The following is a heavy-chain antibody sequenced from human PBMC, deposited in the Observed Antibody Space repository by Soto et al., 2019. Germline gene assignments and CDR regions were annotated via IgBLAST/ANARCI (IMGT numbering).Heavy chain of an antibody. Sequence: QVQLVQSGAEVKKPGSSVKVSCKASGGTFSSYAISWVRQAPGQGLEWMGGIIPIFGTANYAQKFQGRVTITADESTSTAYMELSSLRSEDTAVYYCARSSAPYYYDSSGWVRQAFDIWGQGTMVTVSS. CDR1: GGTFSSYA. CDR3: ARSSAPYYYDSSGWVRQAFDI. J-gene: IGHJ3*02. CDR2: IIPIFGTA. D-gene: IGHD3-22*01. V-gene: IGHV1-69*01.